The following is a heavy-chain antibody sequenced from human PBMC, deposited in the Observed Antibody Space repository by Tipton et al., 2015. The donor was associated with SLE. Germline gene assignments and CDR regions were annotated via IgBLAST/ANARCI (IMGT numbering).Heavy chain of an antibody. V-gene: IGHV4-38-2*02. D-gene: IGHD7-27*01. CDR1: GYSISNGYY. CDR2: VYSSGGA. Sequence: TLSLTCVVSGYSISNGYYWGWLRPPPGKGLEWIGRVYSSGGANYNPSLKSRVTISRDTSKNQLSLRLNFVTTDDTAIYYCARDGRNWGWDWYFDIWGRGTLVTVSS. CDR3: ARDGRNWGWDWYFDI. J-gene: IGHJ2*01.